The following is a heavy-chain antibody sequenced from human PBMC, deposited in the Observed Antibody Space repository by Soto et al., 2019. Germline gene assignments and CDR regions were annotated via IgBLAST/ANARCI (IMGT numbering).Heavy chain of an antibody. CDR3: ARSYYYYSSGYSTCFDY. J-gene: IGHJ4*02. CDR2: IYYSGST. V-gene: IGHV4-31*03. D-gene: IGHD3-22*01. Sequence: SETLSLTCTVSGGSISSGGYYWSWIRQHPGKGLERIGYIYYSGSTYYHPSLKSRVTISVDTSKNQFSLKLSSVTAADTAVYYCARSYYYYSSGYSTCFDYWGQGTLVTVSS. CDR1: GGSISSGGYY.